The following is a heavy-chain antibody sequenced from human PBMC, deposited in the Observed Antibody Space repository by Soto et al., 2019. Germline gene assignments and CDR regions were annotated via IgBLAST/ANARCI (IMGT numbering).Heavy chain of an antibody. D-gene: IGHD6-13*01. J-gene: IGHJ6*02. V-gene: IGHV3-30-3*01. CDR3: ARDSFPNPPGQGRAAAGTSGYYYYGMDV. CDR1: GFTFSSYA. Sequence: GGSLRLSCAASGFTFSSYAMHWVRQAPGKGLEWVAVISYDGSNKYYADSVKGRFTISRDNSKNTLYLQMNSLRAEDTAVYYCARDSFPNPPGQGRAAAGTSGYYYYGMDVWGQGTTVTVSS. CDR2: ISYDGSNK.